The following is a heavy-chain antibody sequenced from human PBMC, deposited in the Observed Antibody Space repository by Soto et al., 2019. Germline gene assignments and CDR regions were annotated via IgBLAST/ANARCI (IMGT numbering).Heavy chain of an antibody. CDR2: INAGHDNT. CDR1: GYTFTSYA. D-gene: IGHD3-9*01. CDR3: AREDYDILTGYFSAFDI. Sequence: QVQLVQSGAEVKKPGASVKVSCMASGYTFTSYAMHWVRQAPGQRLEWMGWINAGHDNTKYSQKFQGRVTITWDTSASTAYMELSSLRSEDTAVYYCAREDYDILTGYFSAFDIWGQGTMVTVSS. J-gene: IGHJ3*02. V-gene: IGHV1-3*01.